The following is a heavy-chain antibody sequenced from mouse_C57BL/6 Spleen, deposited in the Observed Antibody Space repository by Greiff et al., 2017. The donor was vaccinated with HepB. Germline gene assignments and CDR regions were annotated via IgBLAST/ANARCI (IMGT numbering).Heavy chain of an antibody. CDR2: ISSGGSYT. Sequence: EVMLVESGGDLVKPGGSLKLSCAASGFTFSSYGMSWVRQTPDKRLEWVATISSGGSYTYYPDSVKGRFTISRDNAKNTLYLQMSSLKSEDTAMYYCARSGSTLFDYWGQGTTLTVSS. J-gene: IGHJ2*01. CDR3: ARSGSTLFDY. CDR1: GFTFSSYG. D-gene: IGHD1-1*01. V-gene: IGHV5-6*01.